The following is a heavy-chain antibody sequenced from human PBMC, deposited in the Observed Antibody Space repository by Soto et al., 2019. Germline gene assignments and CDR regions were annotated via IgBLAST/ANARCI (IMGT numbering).Heavy chain of an antibody. V-gene: IGHV3-33*01. CDR2: IWYDGSNK. CDR1: GFTFSSYG. J-gene: IGHJ6*02. CDR3: ARDRGRLQYPGYYYGMDV. Sequence: GGSLRLSCAASGFTFSSYGMHWVRQAPGKGLEWVAVIWYDGSNKYYADSGKGRFTISRDNSKNTLYLQMNSLRAEDTAVYYCARDRGRLQYPGYYYGMDVWGQGTTVTVSS. D-gene: IGHD6-25*01.